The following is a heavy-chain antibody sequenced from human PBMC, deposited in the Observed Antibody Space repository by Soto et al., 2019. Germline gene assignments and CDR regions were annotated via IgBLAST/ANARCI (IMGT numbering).Heavy chain of an antibody. CDR3: ANSGEAVYDAFDI. CDR2: ISGSGGST. CDR1: GFTFSSYA. Sequence: GGSLRLSCAASGFTFSSYAMSWVRQAPGKGLEWVSAISGSGGSTYYADSVKGRFTISRDNSKNTLYLQMNSLRAEDTAVYYCANSGEAVYDAFDIWGQGTMVTVSS. V-gene: IGHV3-23*01. J-gene: IGHJ3*02.